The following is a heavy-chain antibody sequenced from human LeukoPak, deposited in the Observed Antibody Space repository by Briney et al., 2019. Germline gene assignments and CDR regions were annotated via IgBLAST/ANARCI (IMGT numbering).Heavy chain of an antibody. CDR1: GFTVSSNY. J-gene: IGHJ6*02. V-gene: IGHV3-66*01. Sequence: PGGSLRLSCAASGFTVSSNYMSWVRQAPGKGLEWVSVIYSGGCTYYADSVKGRFTISRDNSKNTLYLQMNSLRAEDTAVYYCARGKGSSMYYYYGMDVWGQGTTVTVSS. CDR2: IYSGGCT. CDR3: ARGKGSSMYYYYGMDV. D-gene: IGHD6-13*01.